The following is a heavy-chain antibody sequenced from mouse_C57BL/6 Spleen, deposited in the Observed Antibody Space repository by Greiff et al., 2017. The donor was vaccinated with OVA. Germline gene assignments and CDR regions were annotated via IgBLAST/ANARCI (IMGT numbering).Heavy chain of an antibody. CDR1: GFTFTDYY. V-gene: IGHV7-3*01. CDR2: IRNKANGYTT. J-gene: IGHJ2*01. CDR3: ARYISNYYFDY. Sequence: EVKVVESGGGLVQPGGSLSLSCAASGFTFTDYYMSWVRQPPGKALEWLGFIRNKANGYTTEYSASVKGRFTISRDNSQSILYLQMNALRAEDSATYYCARYISNYYFDYWGQGTTRTVSS. D-gene: IGHD2-5*01.